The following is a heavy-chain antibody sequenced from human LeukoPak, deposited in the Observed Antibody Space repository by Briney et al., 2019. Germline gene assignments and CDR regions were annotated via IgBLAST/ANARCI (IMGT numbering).Heavy chain of an antibody. D-gene: IGHD2-8*02. CDR1: GFTFNNYA. Sequence: PGGSLRLSCAASGFTFNNYAMSWVHQPPGKGLEWVSSIFPSGGEIHYADSVRGRFTISRDNSKSTLSLQMNSLRADDTAIYYCATYRQVLLPFESWGQGTLVTVSS. V-gene: IGHV3-23*01. CDR2: IFPSGGEI. CDR3: ATYRQVLLPFES. J-gene: IGHJ4*02.